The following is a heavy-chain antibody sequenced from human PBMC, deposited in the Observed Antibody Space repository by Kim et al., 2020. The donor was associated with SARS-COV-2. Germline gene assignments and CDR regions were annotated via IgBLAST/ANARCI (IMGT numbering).Heavy chain of an antibody. Sequence: GGSLRLSCAASGFTFSNSPMSWVRQAPGKGLEWVATIAGRGATTYYPGSVKGRFTISRDNSKNTLYLQMNNLRAEDTAVYFCAKSGQLDFLGQGTLVTVPS. V-gene: IGHV3-23*01. CDR1: GFTFSNSP. CDR2: IAGRGATT. D-gene: IGHD6-25*01. J-gene: IGHJ4*02. CDR3: AKSGQLDF.